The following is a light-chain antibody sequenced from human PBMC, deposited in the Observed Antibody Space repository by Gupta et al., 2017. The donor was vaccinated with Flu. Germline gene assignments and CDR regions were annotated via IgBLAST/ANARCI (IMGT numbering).Light chain of an antibody. J-gene: IGLJ3*02. Sequence: QSVLTQPPSVSAAPGQTVTISCSGTNSNFENNYVSWYQQVPGTAPKLLIDDNNQRPSGIPARFSASKSGTSATLGITGLQTGDEADYYCGTWDSSRSTWVFGGGTKLTVL. V-gene: IGLV1-51*01. CDR1: NSNFENNY. CDR3: GTWDSSRSTWV. CDR2: DNN.